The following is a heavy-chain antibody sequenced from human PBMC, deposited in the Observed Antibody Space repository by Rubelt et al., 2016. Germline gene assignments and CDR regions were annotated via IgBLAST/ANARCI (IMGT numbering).Heavy chain of an antibody. V-gene: IGHV1-18*01. J-gene: IGHJ3*02. CDR1: GYTFTSYG. CDR3: ARDQLALYAFDI. CDR2: ISAYDGNT. D-gene: IGHD1-1*01. Sequence: QVQLVQSGAEVKKPGASVKVSCKASGYTFTSYGISWVRQAPGQGLEWMGWISAYDGNTNYAQKLQGRVTMPTDTSTRTAYMELRSLRSDDTAVYFCARDQLALYAFDIWGQGTMVTVSS.